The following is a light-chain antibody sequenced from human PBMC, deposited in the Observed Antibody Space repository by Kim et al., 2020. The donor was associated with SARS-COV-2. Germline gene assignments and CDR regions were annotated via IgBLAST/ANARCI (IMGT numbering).Light chain of an antibody. V-gene: IGKV1-27*01. CDR2: AAS. Sequence: SASVGDRVTITCRASQCISKDLAWYQQKPGNAPKLLIFAASALQSGVPTRFSGSGSGTDFTLTISSLQPEDVATYYCQKYNGAPWTFGQGTKVEI. CDR3: QKYNGAPWT. CDR1: QCISKD. J-gene: IGKJ1*01.